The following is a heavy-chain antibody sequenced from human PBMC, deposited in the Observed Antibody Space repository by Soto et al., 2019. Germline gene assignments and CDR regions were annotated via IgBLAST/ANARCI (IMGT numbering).Heavy chain of an antibody. J-gene: IGHJ3*02. Sequence: GESLKISCKGSGYSFTSYWIGWVRQMPGKGLEWMGIIYPGDSDTRYSPSFQGQVTISADKSISTAYLQWSSLKASDTAMYYCARHYLMAMHSSGWYGDDAFDIWGQGTMVTVSS. CDR1: GYSFTSYW. CDR2: IYPGDSDT. V-gene: IGHV5-51*01. D-gene: IGHD6-19*01. CDR3: ARHYLMAMHSSGWYGDDAFDI.